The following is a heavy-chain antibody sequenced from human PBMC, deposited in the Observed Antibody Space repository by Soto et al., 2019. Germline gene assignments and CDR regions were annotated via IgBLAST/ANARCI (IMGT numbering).Heavy chain of an antibody. D-gene: IGHD2-2*01. J-gene: IGHJ4*02. CDR2: ISGSGGST. Sequence: EVQLLESGGGLVQPGGSLRLSCAASGFIFSSYAMSWVRQAPGKGLEWVSAISGSGGSTYYADSVKGRFTISRDNSMNTLYLGMNSLRAEDTAVYCCAKRCISTSCRDYWGQGTLVTVSS. V-gene: IGHV3-23*01. CDR1: GFIFSSYA. CDR3: AKRCISTSCRDY.